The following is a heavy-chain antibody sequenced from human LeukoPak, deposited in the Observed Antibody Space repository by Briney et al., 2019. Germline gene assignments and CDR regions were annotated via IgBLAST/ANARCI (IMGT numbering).Heavy chain of an antibody. CDR2: ISYDGSNK. D-gene: IGHD3-22*01. CDR3: ARRSYYYDSSGYHGWFDP. Sequence: PGRSLRLSCAASGFTFSSYAMHWVRQAPGKGLEWVAVISYDGSNKYYADSVKGRFTISRDNSKNTLYLQMNSLRAEDTAVYYCARRSYYYDSSGYHGWFDPWGQGTLVTVSS. V-gene: IGHV3-30-3*01. J-gene: IGHJ5*02. CDR1: GFTFSSYA.